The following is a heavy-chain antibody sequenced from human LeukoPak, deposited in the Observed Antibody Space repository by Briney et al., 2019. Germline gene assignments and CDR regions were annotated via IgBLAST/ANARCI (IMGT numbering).Heavy chain of an antibody. J-gene: IGHJ4*02. CDR1: GFTFSDYN. Sequence: GGSLRLSCAASGFTFSDYNMRWIRQAPGKGLEWVSSISRSGSTKYYADSVKGRFTISRDNAKNTLYLQMYSLRAEDTAVYYCARDNDQWGQGTLVTVSS. CDR3: ARDNDQ. V-gene: IGHV3-11*01. CDR2: ISRSGSTK.